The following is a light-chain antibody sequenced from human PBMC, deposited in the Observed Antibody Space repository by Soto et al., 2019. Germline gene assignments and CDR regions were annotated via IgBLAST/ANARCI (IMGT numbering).Light chain of an antibody. J-gene: IGKJ2*01. CDR2: GAS. CDR3: HESGYYRIPYT. V-gene: IGKV3-20*01. Sequence: NVLTQSPGTLSLSPGERATLSCSASQGVTSNFLAWYQQKPGQAPILLIYGASTRAAAVPDRFTGCGSGAAFTLTINRVSPEDSAVYSCHESGYYRIPYTFGQAPKL. CDR1: QGVTSNF.